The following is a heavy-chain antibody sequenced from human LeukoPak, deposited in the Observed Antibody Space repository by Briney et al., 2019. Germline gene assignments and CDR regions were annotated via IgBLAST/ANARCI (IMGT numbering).Heavy chain of an antibody. CDR3: VNRAVAGAYFDY. Sequence: PGGSLRLSCAASGFTFSSYAMSWVRQAPGKRLEWVSAISGSGGSTYYADSVKGRFTISRDNSKNTLYLQMNSLRAEDTAVYYCVNRAVAGAYFDYWGQGTLVTVSS. CDR1: GFTFSSYA. J-gene: IGHJ4*02. D-gene: IGHD6-19*01. CDR2: ISGSGGST. V-gene: IGHV3-23*01.